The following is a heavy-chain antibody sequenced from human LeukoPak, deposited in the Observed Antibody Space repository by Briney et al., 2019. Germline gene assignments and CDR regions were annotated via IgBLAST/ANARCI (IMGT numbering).Heavy chain of an antibody. V-gene: IGHV3-48*04. D-gene: IGHD6-6*01. CDR2: ISSSGSTI. CDR3: ARLAIAARREGY. CDR1: GFTFSTYG. J-gene: IGHJ4*02. Sequence: HTGRSLRLSCAASGFTFSTYGMHWVRQAPGKGLEWVSYISSSGSTIYYADSVKGRFTISRDNAKNSLYLQMNSLRAEDTAVYYCARLAIAARREGYWGQGTLVTVSS.